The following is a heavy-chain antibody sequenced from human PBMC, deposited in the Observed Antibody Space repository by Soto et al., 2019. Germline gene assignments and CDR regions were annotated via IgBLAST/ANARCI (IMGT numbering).Heavy chain of an antibody. CDR2: IYYSGST. CDR1: GGSISSYD. V-gene: IGHV4-59*01. J-gene: IGHJ4*02. CDR3: ARIGGSGYFDY. Sequence: SETQSLTCTVSGGSISSYDWSWIRQPPGKGLEWIGYIYYSGSTNYNPSLKSRVTISVGTSKNQFSLKLSSVTAADTAVYYCARIGGSGYFDYWGQGALVTVSS. D-gene: IGHD2-15*01.